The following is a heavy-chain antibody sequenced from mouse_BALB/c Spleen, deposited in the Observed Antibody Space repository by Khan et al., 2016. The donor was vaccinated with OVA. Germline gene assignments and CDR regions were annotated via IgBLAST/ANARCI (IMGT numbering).Heavy chain of an antibody. CDR1: GYSITSDYA. V-gene: IGHV3-2*02. Sequence: EVQLVESGPGLVKPSQSLSLTCTVTGYSITSDYAWNRIRQFPGNKLEWMGFISYSGNTKYNPSLKSRFSITRDTSKNQFFLQLNSVTTEDTATYYCARVYGGDFDYWGQGTSLTVSS. J-gene: IGHJ2*02. D-gene: IGHD1-1*01. CDR2: ISYSGNT. CDR3: ARVYGGDFDY.